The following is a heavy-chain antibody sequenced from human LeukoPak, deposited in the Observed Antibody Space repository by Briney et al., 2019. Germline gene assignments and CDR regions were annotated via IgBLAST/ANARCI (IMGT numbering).Heavy chain of an antibody. D-gene: IGHD2-15*01. Sequence: SQTLSLTCAISGDSVSSNSAAWNWIRQSPSRGLEWLGRTYYRSKWYNEYAVSVKSRITINPDTSKNQLSLQLNSVTPEDTAVYYCARGSGCSGGSCYSSYFDYWGQGTLSPSPQ. CDR2: TYYRSKWYN. V-gene: IGHV6-1*01. CDR1: GDSVSSNSAA. CDR3: ARGSGCSGGSCYSSYFDY. J-gene: IGHJ4*02.